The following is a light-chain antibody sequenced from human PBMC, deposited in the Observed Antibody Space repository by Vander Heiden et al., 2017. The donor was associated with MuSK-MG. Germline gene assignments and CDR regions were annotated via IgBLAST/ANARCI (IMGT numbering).Light chain of an antibody. CDR1: QTISSW. V-gene: IGKV1-5*03. CDR3: QQYNSYSYT. J-gene: IGKJ2*01. CDR2: KAS. Sequence: DIQMTQSPSTLSASVGDRVTITCRASQTISSWLAWYQQKPGKAPKLLIYKASSLQSGVPARFSGSGSGTEFTLTISGLQPDDYATYYCQQYNSYSYTFGQGTKLXIK.